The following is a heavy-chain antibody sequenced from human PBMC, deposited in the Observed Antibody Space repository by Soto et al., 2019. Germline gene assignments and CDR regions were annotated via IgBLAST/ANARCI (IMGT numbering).Heavy chain of an antibody. CDR3: ARCLSVTLFDN. D-gene: IGHD4-17*01. V-gene: IGHV4-31*03. J-gene: IGHJ4*02. CDR1: GGSISTGGYY. CDR2: IYYSGST. Sequence: QVQLQESGPGLVKPSQTLSLTCTVSGGSISTGGYYWTWIRQHPGKGLEWVGYIYYSGSTYYNPSLKSRVTISVDTSKNQFSLKLSSVTAADTAVYYCARCLSVTLFDNWGQGTRVTVSS.